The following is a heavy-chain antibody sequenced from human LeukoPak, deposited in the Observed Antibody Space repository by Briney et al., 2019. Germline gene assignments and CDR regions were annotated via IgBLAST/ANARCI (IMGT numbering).Heavy chain of an antibody. J-gene: IGHJ2*01. V-gene: IGHV3-11*06. CDR1: GFTFSDYY. Sequence: GGSLRLSCAASGFTFSDYYMSWIRQAPGKGLEWVSYISSSSSYTNYADSVKGRFTISRDNAKNSLHLQMNSLRAEDTAVYYCARIRTSEKYFDLWGRGTLVTVSS. D-gene: IGHD1-1*01. CDR3: ARIRTSEKYFDL. CDR2: ISSSSSYT.